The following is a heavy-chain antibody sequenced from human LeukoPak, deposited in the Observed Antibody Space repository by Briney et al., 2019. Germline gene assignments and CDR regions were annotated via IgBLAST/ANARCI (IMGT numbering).Heavy chain of an antibody. CDR3: ARDLSDYYGSGSYRPIDAFDI. CDR1: GGSFSGYY. J-gene: IGHJ3*02. D-gene: IGHD3-10*01. V-gene: IGHV4-34*01. Sequence: PSETLSLTSAVYGGSFSGYYWSWIRQPPGKGLEWIGEINHSGSPNYNQSLKSRVTISIDTSKNQFSLKLSPVTAADTAVYYCARDLSDYYGSGSYRPIDAFDIWGQGTMVTVSS. CDR2: INHSGSP.